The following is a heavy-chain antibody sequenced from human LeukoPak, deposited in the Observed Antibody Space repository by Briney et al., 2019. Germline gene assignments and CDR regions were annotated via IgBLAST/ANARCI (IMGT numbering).Heavy chain of an antibody. J-gene: IGHJ4*02. D-gene: IGHD3-16*02. CDR3: ASGYRYPSDY. Sequence: AASVKVSCKASGGTFSSYAISWVRQAPGQGLEWMGGIIPIFGTANYAQKFQGRVTITTDESTSTAYMELSSLRSEDTAVYYCASGYRYPSDYWGQGTLVTVPS. CDR1: GGTFSSYA. V-gene: IGHV1-69*05. CDR2: IIPIFGTA.